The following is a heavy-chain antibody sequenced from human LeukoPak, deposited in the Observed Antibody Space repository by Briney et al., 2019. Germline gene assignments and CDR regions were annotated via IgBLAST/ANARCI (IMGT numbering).Heavy chain of an antibody. D-gene: IGHD1-26*01. CDR2: TSSSDAGT. CDR1: GFPLSSYA. Sequence: PGGSLRLSCAAFGFPLSSYAMSWVRQAPGKGLEWVSATSSSDAGTYHADSVRGRFTISRDNAKDSLYLQMNSLGPEDTAVYYCARDPYSGNYGNYYYYYMDVWGKGTTVTISS. V-gene: IGHV3-21*01. CDR3: ARDPYSGNYGNYYYYYMDV. J-gene: IGHJ6*03.